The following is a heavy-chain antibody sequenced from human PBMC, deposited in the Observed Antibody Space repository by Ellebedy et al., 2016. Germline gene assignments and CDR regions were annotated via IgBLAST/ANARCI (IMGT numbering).Heavy chain of an antibody. D-gene: IGHD2-2*01. CDR2: INPSGGST. J-gene: IGHJ6*02. CDR1: GYTFTSYY. V-gene: IGHV1-46*01. Sequence: ASVKVSXKASGYTFTSYYMHWVRQAPGQGLEWMGIINPSGGSTSYAQKFQGRVTMTRDTSTSTVYMELSSLRSEDTAVYYCARVIRGCSSTSCYDYYYGMDVWGQGTTVTVSS. CDR3: ARVIRGCSSTSCYDYYYGMDV.